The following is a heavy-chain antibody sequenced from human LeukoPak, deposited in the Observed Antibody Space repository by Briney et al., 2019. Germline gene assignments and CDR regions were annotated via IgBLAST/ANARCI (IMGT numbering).Heavy chain of an antibody. CDR1: GFTFSSYS. CDR2: ISSSRSYI. CDR3: AGAGVTRYFDY. V-gene: IGHV3-21*01. D-gene: IGHD4-23*01. J-gene: IGHJ4*02. Sequence: PGGSLRLSCAAAGFTFSSYSMNWVRQAPGEGLEWVSSISSSRSYIYYADSVKGRFTISRDNAKNSLYLQMNSLRAEDTAVYYCAGAGVTRYFDYWGQGTLVTVSS.